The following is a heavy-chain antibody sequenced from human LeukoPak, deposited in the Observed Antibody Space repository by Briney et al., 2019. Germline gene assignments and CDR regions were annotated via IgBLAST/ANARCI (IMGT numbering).Heavy chain of an antibody. V-gene: IGHV1-18*01. CDR3: ARVEGDCSSISCYVGYFDY. CDR2: ISAYNGNT. Sequence: ASVKVSYKASGYTFTSYGISWVRQAPGQGLEWMGWISAYNGNTNYAQKLQGRVTMTTDTSTSTAYMELRSLRSDDTAVYYCARVEGDCSSISCYVGYFDYWGQGTLVTVSS. CDR1: GYTFTSYG. J-gene: IGHJ4*02. D-gene: IGHD2-2*01.